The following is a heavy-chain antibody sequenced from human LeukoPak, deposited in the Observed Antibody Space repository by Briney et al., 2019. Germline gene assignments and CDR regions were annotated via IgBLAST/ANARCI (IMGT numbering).Heavy chain of an antibody. V-gene: IGHV4-39*01. Sequence: PSETLSLTCTVSGGSISSSSYYWGWIRQPPGKGLEWIGSIYYSGSTYYNPSLKSRVTISVDTSKNQFSLKLRSVTAADTAVYYCASPYYGSGSYNWFDPWGQGTLVTVSS. CDR1: GGSISSSSYY. D-gene: IGHD3-10*01. CDR2: IYYSGST. J-gene: IGHJ5*02. CDR3: ASPYYGSGSYNWFDP.